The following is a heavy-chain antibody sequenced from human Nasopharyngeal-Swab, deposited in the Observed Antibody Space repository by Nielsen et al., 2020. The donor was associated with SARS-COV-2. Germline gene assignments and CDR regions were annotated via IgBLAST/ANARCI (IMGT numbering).Heavy chain of an antibody. D-gene: IGHD3-22*01. Sequence: GGSLRLSCKGSGYSFTSYWIGWVRKMPGKVLEWMGIIYPGDSDTRYSPSFQGQVTISADKSISTAYLQWSSLKASDTAMYYCASLSSGYYLGYWGQGTLVTVSS. CDR2: IYPGDSDT. CDR3: ASLSSGYYLGY. CDR1: GYSFTSYW. V-gene: IGHV5-51*01. J-gene: IGHJ4*02.